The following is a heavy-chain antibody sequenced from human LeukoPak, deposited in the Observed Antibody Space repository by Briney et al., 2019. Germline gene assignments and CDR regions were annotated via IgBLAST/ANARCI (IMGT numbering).Heavy chain of an antibody. CDR1: GFTFSSYW. D-gene: IGHD1-26*01. CDR2: INSDGSST. J-gene: IGHJ4*02. Sequence: PGGSLRLSCAASGFTFSSYWMHCVRQAPGKGLVWVSRINSDGSSTTYADSVKGRFTISRDNAKSTLYLKMNSLRGEDTAVYYCGRESSVGAHKAFDYWGQGTLVTVSS. V-gene: IGHV3-74*01. CDR3: GRESSVGAHKAFDY.